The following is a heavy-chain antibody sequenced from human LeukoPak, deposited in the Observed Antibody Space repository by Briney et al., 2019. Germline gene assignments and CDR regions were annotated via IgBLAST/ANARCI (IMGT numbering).Heavy chain of an antibody. J-gene: IGHJ4*02. CDR1: GGSISRGVYY. CDR3: AGLYSSASIGVHYFDY. V-gene: IGHV4-61*02. CDR2: VYPSGTT. D-gene: IGHD6-6*01. Sequence: SETLSLTCTVSGGSISRGVYYWSWIRQPAGKGLEWLGRVYPSGTTNYDPSLKSRVTISVDTSKNQFSLKLSSVTAADTAIYYCAGLYSSASIGVHYFDYWGQGTLVTVSS.